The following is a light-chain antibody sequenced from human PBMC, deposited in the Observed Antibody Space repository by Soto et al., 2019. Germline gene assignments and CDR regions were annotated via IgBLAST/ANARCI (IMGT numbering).Light chain of an antibody. CDR2: GAS. J-gene: IGKJ1*01. CDR1: QSVSSSY. V-gene: IGKV3-20*01. CDR3: QPYGSSGT. Sequence: EIVLTQSPGTLSLSPGERATLSCRASQSVSSSYLALYQQKPGQAPRLLIYGASGRATGIPDSFSGSGSGTDFTLTISRLEPEDLAVYYCQPYGSSGTFGQGTKVDIK.